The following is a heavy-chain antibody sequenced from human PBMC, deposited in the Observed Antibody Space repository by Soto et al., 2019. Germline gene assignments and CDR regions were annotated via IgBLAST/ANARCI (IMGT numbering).Heavy chain of an antibody. CDR2: ISSSKTYI. V-gene: IGHV3-48*02. Sequence: EVQLVESGGGLVQPGQSLRVSCAASGFSFSSYSMNWVRQAPGKGQEWISYISSSKTYIWYADSVKGRFTISRDNAKNSLSLQMNSRRDEDTAGYYCVRDSGWSFDIWGLGTMVTVSS. CDR3: VRDSGWSFDI. J-gene: IGHJ3*02. CDR1: GFSFSSYS. D-gene: IGHD6-19*01.